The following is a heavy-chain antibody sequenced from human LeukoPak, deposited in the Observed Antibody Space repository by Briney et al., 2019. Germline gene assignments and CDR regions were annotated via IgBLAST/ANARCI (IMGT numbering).Heavy chain of an antibody. CDR1: GYTFTSYA. V-gene: IGHV1-3*01. CDR2: INAGNGNT. Sequence: ASVKVSCKASGYTFTSYAMHWVRQAPGQRLEWMGWINAGNGNTKYSQKFQGRVTITRDTSANTAYMELSSLRSEDTAVYYCARDGRRIAVADYWGQGTLVTVSS. D-gene: IGHD6-19*01. CDR3: ARDGRRIAVADY. J-gene: IGHJ4*02.